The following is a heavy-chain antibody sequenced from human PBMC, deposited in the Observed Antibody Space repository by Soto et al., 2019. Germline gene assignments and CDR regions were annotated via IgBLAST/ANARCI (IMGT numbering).Heavy chain of an antibody. CDR2: ISGSGGST. V-gene: IGHV3-23*01. D-gene: IGHD6-19*01. Sequence: GGSLRLSCAASGFTFSSYAMSWVRQAPGKGLEWVSAISGSGGSTYYADSVKGRFTIYRDNSKNTLYLQMNSLRAEDTAVYYCAKVELQWLVHLLFDYWGQGALVTVSS. J-gene: IGHJ4*02. CDR1: GFTFSSYA. CDR3: AKVELQWLVHLLFDY.